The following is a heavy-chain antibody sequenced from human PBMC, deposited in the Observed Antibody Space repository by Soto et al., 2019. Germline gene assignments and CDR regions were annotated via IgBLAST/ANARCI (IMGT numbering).Heavy chain of an antibody. J-gene: IGHJ4*01. V-gene: IGHV3-48*02. Sequence: GGSLRLSCAASGFTFSSYSMNWVRQAPGKGLEWVSFISSSSSTIYYADSVKGRFSISRDNAKNSLYLQMDSLRDEDTAVYYCARDRVDRGRFGELSDYWGHGTLVTVSS. CDR2: ISSSSSTI. CDR3: ARDRVDRGRFGELSDY. D-gene: IGHD3-10*01. CDR1: GFTFSSYS.